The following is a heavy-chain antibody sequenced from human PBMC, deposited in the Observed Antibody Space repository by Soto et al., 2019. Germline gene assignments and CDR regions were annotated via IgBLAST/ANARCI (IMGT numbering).Heavy chain of an antibody. J-gene: IGHJ6*02. V-gene: IGHV3-48*01. CDR3: ARDEVGATTYYYYGMDV. CDR1: GFPFSSYS. CDR2: ISSSSTI. D-gene: IGHD1-26*01. Sequence: PGGSLRLSCASSGFPFSSYSMNWVRQAPGKGLEWVSYISSSSTIYYADSVKGRFTISRDNAKNSLYLQMNSLRAEDTAVYYCARDEVGATTYYYYGMDVWGQGTTVTVSS.